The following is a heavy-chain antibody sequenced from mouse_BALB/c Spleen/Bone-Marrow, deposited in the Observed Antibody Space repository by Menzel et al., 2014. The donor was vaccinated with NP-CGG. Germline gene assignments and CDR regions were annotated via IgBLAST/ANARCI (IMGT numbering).Heavy chain of an antibody. V-gene: IGHV1-26*01. CDR1: GYSFXDYT. J-gene: IGHJ1*01. D-gene: IGHD1-1*01. CDR2: INPYNGGT. CDR3: ATYYGSGWYFDV. Sequence: VHVKQSGPELVKPGASMKISCKASGYSFXDYTMTWVKQSHGKNLEWIGLINPYNGGTGYNQKFKGKATLTVDKSSSTAYMDLLSLTSEDSAVYYCATYYGSGWYFDVWGAGTTVTVSS.